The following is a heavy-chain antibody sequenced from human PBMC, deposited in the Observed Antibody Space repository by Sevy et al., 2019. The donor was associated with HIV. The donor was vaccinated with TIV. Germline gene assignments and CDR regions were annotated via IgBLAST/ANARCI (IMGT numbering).Heavy chain of an antibody. J-gene: IGHJ4*02. D-gene: IGHD4-17*01. CDR2: ISGRGDTT. V-gene: IGHV3-23*01. Sequence: GGSLRLSCGASGFTFSSYAMSWVRQVPGKGLEWVSVISGRGDTTYYADSVKGRFTLSRDNSKNTLYLQMNSLRVEDTAVYYCAKDRRYGDIGLFDYWGQGTLVTVSS. CDR1: GFTFSSYA. CDR3: AKDRRYGDIGLFDY.